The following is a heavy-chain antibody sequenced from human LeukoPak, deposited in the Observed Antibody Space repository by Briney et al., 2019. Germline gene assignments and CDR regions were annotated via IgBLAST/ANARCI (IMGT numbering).Heavy chain of an antibody. CDR3: ARGGERWLQYTSIAEYFQH. CDR2: INSDGSST. CDR1: GFTFSSYW. V-gene: IGHV3-74*01. J-gene: IGHJ1*01. Sequence: GGSLRLSCAASGFTFSSYWMHWVRQAPGKGLVWVSRINSDGSSTSYADSVKGRFTISRDNAKNTLYLQMNSLRAEDTAVYYCARGGERWLQYTSIAEYFQHWGQGTLVTVSS. D-gene: IGHD5-24*01.